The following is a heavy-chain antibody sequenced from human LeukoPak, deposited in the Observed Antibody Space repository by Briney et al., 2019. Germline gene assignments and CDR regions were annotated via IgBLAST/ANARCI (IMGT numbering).Heavy chain of an antibody. CDR3: ARGRNSHFDY. Sequence: ASVKVSCKASGGTFSSYAISWVRQAPGQGLEWMGRINPNSGGTNYAQKFQGRVTMTRDTSISTAYMELSRLRSDDTAVYYCARGRNSHFDYWGQGTLVTVSS. V-gene: IGHV1-2*06. D-gene: IGHD2-21*01. CDR2: INPNSGGT. CDR1: GGTFSSYA. J-gene: IGHJ4*02.